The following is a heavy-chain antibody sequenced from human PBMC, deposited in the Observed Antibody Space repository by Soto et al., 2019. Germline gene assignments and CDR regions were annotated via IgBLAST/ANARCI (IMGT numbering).Heavy chain of an antibody. J-gene: IGHJ6*02. D-gene: IGHD1-1*01. CDR3: ATGGTIDGDTFYYAMDV. Sequence: SETLSLTCTVSGASISSSNYYWGWIRQPPGEGLEWIGSIYYGKTTYYNPSLRGRLTMSVDTSKNQFSLKLTTVTAADTAIYHCATGGTIDGDTFYYAMDVWGQGATVTVSS. CDR1: GASISSSNYY. CDR2: IYYGKTT. V-gene: IGHV4-39*01.